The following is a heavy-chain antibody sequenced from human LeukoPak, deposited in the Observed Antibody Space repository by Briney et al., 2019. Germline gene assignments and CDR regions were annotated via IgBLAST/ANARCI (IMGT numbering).Heavy chain of an antibody. Sequence: GRSLRLSCVASGFTFEDYAMHWVRQAPGKGLEWVSGISWNSGSIGYADSVKGRFTISRDNAKNSLYAQMNSLRAEDMALYYCAKGGSYYELDYWGQGTLVTVSS. V-gene: IGHV3-9*03. D-gene: IGHD1-26*01. CDR1: GFTFEDYA. CDR2: ISWNSGSI. J-gene: IGHJ4*02. CDR3: AKGGSYYELDY.